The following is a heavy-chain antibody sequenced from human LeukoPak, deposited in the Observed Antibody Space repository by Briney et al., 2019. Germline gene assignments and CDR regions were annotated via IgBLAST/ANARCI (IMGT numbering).Heavy chain of an antibody. D-gene: IGHD3-9*01. V-gene: IGHV4-59*12. CDR1: GGSISSYY. CDR3: ARDNDILTGYKQPFDH. CDR2: IYYSGST. J-gene: IGHJ4*02. Sequence: MASETLSLTCTVSGGSISSYYWSWIRQPPGKGLEWIGYIYYSGSTNYNPSLKSRVTISVDTSKNQFSLKLNSVTAADTAVYYCARDNDILTGYKQPFDHWGQGTLVTVSS.